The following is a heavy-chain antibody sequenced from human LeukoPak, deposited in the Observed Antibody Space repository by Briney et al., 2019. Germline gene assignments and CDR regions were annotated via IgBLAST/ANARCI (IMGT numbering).Heavy chain of an antibody. CDR3: ARTRDSGFHDSFDI. V-gene: IGHV3-74*01. J-gene: IGHJ3*02. D-gene: IGHD5-12*01. CDR1: GFTFTDYW. Sequence: PGGSLRLSCAASGFTFTDYWMHWVRQAPGKGLVWVSRINIDGSTTTYADSVKGRLTISRDNAKNTLYLQVNSLRAEDTAVYYCARTRDSGFHDSFDIWGPGTMVTVSS. CDR2: INIDGSTT.